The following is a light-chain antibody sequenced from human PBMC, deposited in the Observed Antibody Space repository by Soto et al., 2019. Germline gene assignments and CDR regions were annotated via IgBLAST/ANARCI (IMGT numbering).Light chain of an antibody. Sequence: EIVLTQSPGILSLSPGERATLSCRASQSVSNDFLAWYQQKPGQAPRTLIYGASSRATGIPDRFSGSGSGTDFTLTISRLEPEDFAVYYCQQYSSSPRTFGQGTKVDIK. CDR3: QQYSSSPRT. V-gene: IGKV3-20*01. J-gene: IGKJ1*01. CDR1: QSVSNDF. CDR2: GAS.